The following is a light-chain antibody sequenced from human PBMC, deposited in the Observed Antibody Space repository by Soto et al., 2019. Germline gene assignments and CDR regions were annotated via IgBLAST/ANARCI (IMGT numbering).Light chain of an antibody. CDR3: QQYGTAPFT. Sequence: EIVLTQSPGNLSLSPGERATLSCRTSQSLTSGYLAWYQQKPGQALRLLIYGASNRATGIPDRFSGGGSGTDFTLTISRLEPEDFAVYFCQQYGTAPFTFGQGTKVEIK. J-gene: IGKJ2*01. CDR1: QSLTSGY. V-gene: IGKV3-20*01. CDR2: GAS.